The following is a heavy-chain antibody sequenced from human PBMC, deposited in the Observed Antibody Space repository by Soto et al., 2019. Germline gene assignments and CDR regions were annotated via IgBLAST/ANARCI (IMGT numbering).Heavy chain of an antibody. D-gene: IGHD5-12*01. J-gene: IGHJ4*02. CDR1: GFTFSSFG. Sequence: QVQLVESGGGVVQPGTSLRLSCAASGFTFSSFGIHGVRQAPGKGLEWVAVISYDGIDKNYGDSVKGRFTISRENSKNMVYLQMNSLRIEDTAVYHCAKDLREMATIRPDYWGQGVLVAVSS. V-gene: IGHV3-30*18. CDR3: AKDLREMATIRPDY. CDR2: ISYDGIDK.